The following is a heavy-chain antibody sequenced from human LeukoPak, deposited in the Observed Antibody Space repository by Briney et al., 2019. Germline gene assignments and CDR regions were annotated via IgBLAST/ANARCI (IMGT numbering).Heavy chain of an antibody. Sequence: PGGSLRLSCAASGFTFSSYSMNWVRQAPGKGLEWVSYISSSSSTIYYADSVKGRFTISRDNANNSLYLQMNSLRSEDTAVYYCARDSNGVDVWGKGTTVTVSS. V-gene: IGHV3-48*01. CDR3: ARDSNGVDV. CDR1: GFTFSSYS. CDR2: ISSSSSTI. J-gene: IGHJ6*04. D-gene: IGHD2-2*01.